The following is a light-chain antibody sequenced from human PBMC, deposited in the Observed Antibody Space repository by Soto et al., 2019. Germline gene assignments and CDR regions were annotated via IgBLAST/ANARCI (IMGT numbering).Light chain of an antibody. CDR1: QGISSG. CDR3: QKFNSYPIT. V-gene: IGKV1-13*02. J-gene: IGKJ5*01. Sequence: AIQLTQSPSSLSASVGDRVTITCRASQGISSGLAWYQQRPGKAPKLLIYDASSLESGVPSRFSGSGSGTDFTLTISSLQPEDFATYYCQKFNSYPITFGQGTRLEIK. CDR2: DAS.